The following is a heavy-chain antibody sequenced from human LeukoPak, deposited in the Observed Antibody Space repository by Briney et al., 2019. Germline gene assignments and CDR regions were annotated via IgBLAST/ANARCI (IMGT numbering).Heavy chain of an antibody. V-gene: IGHV3-53*01. Sequence: GGSLRLSCAASGFPFSGYYMSWVRQAPGKGLEWVSVIYSGGTTYYADSVKGRLTISRDDSKNTLYLQMNSLRAEDTAVYYCARMLISSGYYVDYWGQGTLVTVSS. CDR2: IYSGGTT. CDR3: ARMLISSGYYVDY. CDR1: GFPFSGYY. J-gene: IGHJ4*02. D-gene: IGHD3-22*01.